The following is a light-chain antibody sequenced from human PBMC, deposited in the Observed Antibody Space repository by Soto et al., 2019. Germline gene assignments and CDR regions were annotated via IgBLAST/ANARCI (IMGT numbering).Light chain of an antibody. CDR1: QVISND. CDR2: AAS. CDR3: QKYNSAPWT. V-gene: IGKV1-27*01. J-gene: IGKJ1*01. Sequence: DIQMTQSPSSLSASLGDRVTITCRSRQVISNDVAWYHQKPGKVPKLLSYAASTLQSVVPFRFSGSGPGTDFTLTISSLQTEDVASYYGQKYNSAPWTFGQGIEVEIK.